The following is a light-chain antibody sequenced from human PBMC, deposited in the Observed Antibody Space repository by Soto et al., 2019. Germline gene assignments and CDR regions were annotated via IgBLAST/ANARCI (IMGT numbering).Light chain of an antibody. CDR2: SSS. Sequence: GEGAALSFRASQRISTNLAWYQHIPGQAPRLLIVSSSRRPTDVPARFSGSWSGTDFTLTISRVQSVHSTLYYYQQYNSLLRTFRQGTKVDIK. V-gene: IGKV3-15*01. CDR1: QRISTN. CDR3: QQYNSLLRT. J-gene: IGKJ1*01.